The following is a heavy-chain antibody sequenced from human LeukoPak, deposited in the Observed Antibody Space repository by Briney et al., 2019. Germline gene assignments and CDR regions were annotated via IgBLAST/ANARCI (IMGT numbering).Heavy chain of an antibody. Sequence: ASVKVSCKASGYTFTSYYMHWVRQAPGQGLEWMGIINPSGGSTSYAQKFQGRFTMTRDMSISTAYMELSRLRSDDTAVYYCATVPERRFLEWLPLVYWGQGTLVTVSS. D-gene: IGHD3-3*01. J-gene: IGHJ4*02. CDR1: GYTFTSYY. CDR2: INPSGGST. V-gene: IGHV1-46*01. CDR3: ATVPERRFLEWLPLVY.